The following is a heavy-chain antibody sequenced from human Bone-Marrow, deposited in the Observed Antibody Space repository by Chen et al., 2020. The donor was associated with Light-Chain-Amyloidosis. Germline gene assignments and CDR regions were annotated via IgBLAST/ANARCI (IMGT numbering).Heavy chain of an antibody. J-gene: IGHJ4*02. D-gene: IGHD5-12*01. Sequence: IGWVRQMPGTGLAWMGVIYPDDSDARYSPSFEGQVTISADKSITTAYLQWRSLKASDTAMYYCARRRDGYNFDYWGQGTLVTVSS. V-gene: IGHV5-51*01. CDR2: IYPDDSDA. CDR3: ARRRDGYNFDY.